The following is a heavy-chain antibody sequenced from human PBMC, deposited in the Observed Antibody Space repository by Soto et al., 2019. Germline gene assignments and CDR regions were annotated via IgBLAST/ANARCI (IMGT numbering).Heavy chain of an antibody. J-gene: IGHJ6*01. Sequence: SETLSLTCAVYGGSFSGYYWSWIRQPPGKGLEWIGEINHSGSTNYNPSLKSRVTISVDTSKNQFSLKLNSVTAADTAVYYCARGQRGDYGDFNYYNYGMDVWGQGTTVTVSS. V-gene: IGHV4-34*01. CDR3: ARGQRGDYGDFNYYNYGMDV. CDR1: GGSFSGYY. CDR2: INHSGST. D-gene: IGHD4-17*01.